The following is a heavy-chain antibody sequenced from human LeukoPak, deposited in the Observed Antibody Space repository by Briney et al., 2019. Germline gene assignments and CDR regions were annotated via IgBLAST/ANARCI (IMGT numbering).Heavy chain of an antibody. CDR3: ARDRPAGGVGDFDH. CDR2: IYTNGST. CDR1: GFTVSSHY. D-gene: IGHD3-16*01. V-gene: IGHV3-66*01. Sequence: GGSLRLSCVASGFTVSSHYMSWVRQAPGKGLEWVSAIYTNGSTYYAGSVKGRFTISRDNSENTLYLQMNSLRVEDTAVYYCARDRPAGGVGDFDHWGQGTLVTVSS. J-gene: IGHJ4*02.